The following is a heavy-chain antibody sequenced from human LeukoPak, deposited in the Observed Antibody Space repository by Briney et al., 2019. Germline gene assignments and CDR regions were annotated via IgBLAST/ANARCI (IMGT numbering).Heavy chain of an antibody. CDR2: INHSGST. J-gene: IGHJ4*02. Sequence: SETLSLTCTVSGGSISSYYWSWIRQPPGKGLEWIGEINHSGSTNYNPSLKSRVTISVDTSKNQFSLKLSSVTAADTAVYYCARGKTWSGYYVQSFLTFDYWGQGTLVTVSS. D-gene: IGHD3-3*01. CDR1: GGSISSYY. CDR3: ARGKTWSGYYVQSFLTFDY. V-gene: IGHV4-34*01.